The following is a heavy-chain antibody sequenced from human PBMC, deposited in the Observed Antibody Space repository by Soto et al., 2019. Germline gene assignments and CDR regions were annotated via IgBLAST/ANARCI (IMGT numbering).Heavy chain of an antibody. CDR1: GGTFSSYT. D-gene: IGHD2-15*01. CDR3: ARDCSGGSCSPGD. Sequence: QVQLVQSGAEVKKPGSSVKVSCKASGGTFSSYTISWVRQAPGQGLEWMGRIIPILGIANYAQKFQGRVTLTADKSTSTAYMELSSLRSEDTAVYYCARDCSGGSCSPGDWGQGTLVTVSS. J-gene: IGHJ4*02. V-gene: IGHV1-69*08. CDR2: IIPILGIA.